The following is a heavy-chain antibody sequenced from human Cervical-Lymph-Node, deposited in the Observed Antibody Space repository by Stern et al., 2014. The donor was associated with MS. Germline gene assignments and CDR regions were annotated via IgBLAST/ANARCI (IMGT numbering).Heavy chain of an antibody. Sequence: QLQLQESGPGLVKPSETLSLTCTVSGGSISSVIYYWSWIRRPPGKGLEWIGYIYDSGSTNYNPSLKSRVTISVDTSKNQFSLKLNSVTASDTAVYYCARADYGENWFDPWGQGTLVTVSP. V-gene: IGHV4-61*01. CDR1: GGSISSVIYY. CDR3: ARADYGENWFDP. CDR2: IYDSGST. J-gene: IGHJ5*02. D-gene: IGHD4-17*01.